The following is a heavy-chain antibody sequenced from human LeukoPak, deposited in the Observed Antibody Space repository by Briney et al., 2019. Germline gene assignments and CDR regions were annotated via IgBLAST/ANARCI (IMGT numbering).Heavy chain of an antibody. Sequence: PSETLSLTCTVSGGSISSYYWNWVRQPPGKGLEWIGYINYSGSTNYNPSLKSRVTISVDTSKNQYSLKLRSVTAADTAVYYCVRGHMIVGPRGQGTLVTVSS. CDR2: INYSGST. D-gene: IGHD3-22*01. V-gene: IGHV4-59*01. CDR1: GGSISSYY. CDR3: VRGHMIVGP. J-gene: IGHJ5*02.